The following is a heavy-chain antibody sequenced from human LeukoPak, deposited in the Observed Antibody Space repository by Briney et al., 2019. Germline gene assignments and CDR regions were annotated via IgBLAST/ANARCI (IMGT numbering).Heavy chain of an antibody. CDR2: INHSGST. CDR1: GGSFSGYY. J-gene: IGHJ4*02. V-gene: IGHV4-34*01. Sequence: TSETLSLTCAVYGGSFSGYYWSWIRQPSGKGLEWIGEINHSGSTNCNPSLKSRVTISVDTSKNQFSLKLSSVTAADTAVYYCATKRLAAAGSRGFDYWGQGTLVTVSS. CDR3: ATKRLAAAGSRGFDY. D-gene: IGHD6-13*01.